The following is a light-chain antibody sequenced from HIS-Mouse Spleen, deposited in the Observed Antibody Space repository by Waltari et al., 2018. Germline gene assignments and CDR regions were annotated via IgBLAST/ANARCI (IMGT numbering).Light chain of an antibody. CDR1: SSDVGGYHY. CDR2: DVS. J-gene: IGLJ3*02. Sequence: QSALTQPRSVSGSPGQSVTISCTGTSSDVGGYHYVSWYQQHPGKAPKLMLYDVSTRPSGFPDRFSGSKSGNTASLTVSGLQAEDEADYYCSSYAGSNNWVFGGGTKLTVL. CDR3: SSYAGSNNWV. V-gene: IGLV2-11*01.